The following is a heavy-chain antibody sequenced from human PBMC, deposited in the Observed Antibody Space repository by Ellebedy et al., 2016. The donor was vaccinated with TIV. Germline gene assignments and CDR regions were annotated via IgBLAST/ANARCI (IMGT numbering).Heavy chain of an antibody. CDR3: ARNYDLLTGYFDTFDI. V-gene: IGHV3-21*01. D-gene: IGHD3-9*01. CDR1: GFTFSSYN. Sequence: PGGSLRLSCAASGFTFSSYNMNWVRQAPGKGLEWVSSISSNHNYMYYADSMKGRFTISRDNAKNSLYLQMNSLRAEDTAVYYCARNYDLLTGYFDTFDIWGQGTMVTVSS. CDR2: ISSNHNYM. J-gene: IGHJ3*02.